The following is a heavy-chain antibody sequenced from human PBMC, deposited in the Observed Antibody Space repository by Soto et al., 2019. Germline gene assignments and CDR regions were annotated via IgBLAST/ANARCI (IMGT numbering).Heavy chain of an antibody. Sequence: QITLKESGPTLVKPTQTLTLTCTFSGFSLNTGGLGVGWIRQPPGKALEWLALIYWDDDKRYSPSLKSRLSSAKGGSDGRGVGGRAGMGAGEGATDYCRESRCGGECLRSYSSEGCGGMDVWGQGATVSV. CDR3: RESRCGGECLRSYSSEGCGGMDV. V-gene: IGHV2-5*02. J-gene: IGHJ6*02. D-gene: IGHD2-21*01. CDR2: IYWDDDK. CDR1: GFSLNTGGLG.